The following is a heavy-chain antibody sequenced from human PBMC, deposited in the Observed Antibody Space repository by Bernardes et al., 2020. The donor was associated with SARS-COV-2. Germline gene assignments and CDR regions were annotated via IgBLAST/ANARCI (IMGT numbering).Heavy chain of an antibody. D-gene: IGHD4-17*01. CDR2: ISSGTIST. J-gene: IGHJ6*02. CDR3: ARPTVTTNNDGLDV. V-gene: IGHV3-21*06. CDR1: GFTFGAYS. Sequence: GSLRLSCAASGFTFGAYSMNWVRQTPGKGLEWLASISSGTISTYYADSVQGRFTVSRDDAKNSLFLQMNNLRDEDTAIYYCARPTVTTNNDGLDVWGQGT.